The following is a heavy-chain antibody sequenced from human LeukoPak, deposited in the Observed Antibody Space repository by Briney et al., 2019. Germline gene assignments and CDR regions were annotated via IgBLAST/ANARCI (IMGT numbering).Heavy chain of an antibody. CDR3: AKVGYQDYSDYVLGAGGHGYFDY. V-gene: IGHV3-23*01. Sequence: PGGSLRLSCAASGFTFSDYSLSWLRQAPGKGLEWVSSISGGGGGKYYADSVRGRFSISRDNSKNTLYLQMNSLRAEDTAVYYCAKVGYQDYSDYVLGAGGHGYFDYWGQGTLVTVSS. CDR1: GFTFSDYS. D-gene: IGHD4-11*01. CDR2: ISGGGGGK. J-gene: IGHJ4*02.